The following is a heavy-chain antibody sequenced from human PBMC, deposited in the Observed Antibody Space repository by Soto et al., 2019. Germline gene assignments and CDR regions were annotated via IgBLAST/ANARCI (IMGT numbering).Heavy chain of an antibody. V-gene: IGHV4-31*03. CDR2: IYYSGRT. CDR1: GGSISSGGYY. J-gene: IGHJ3*02. D-gene: IGHD3-10*01. Sequence: QVQLQESGPGLVKPSQTLSLTCTVSGGSISSGGYYWSWIRQHPGKGLEWIGYIYYSGRTYYNPSLKSRVTISVDTSKNQFSLKLSSVTAADTAVYYCARYRRYYYGSGSYPTHAFDIWGQGTMVTVSS. CDR3: ARYRRYYYGSGSYPTHAFDI.